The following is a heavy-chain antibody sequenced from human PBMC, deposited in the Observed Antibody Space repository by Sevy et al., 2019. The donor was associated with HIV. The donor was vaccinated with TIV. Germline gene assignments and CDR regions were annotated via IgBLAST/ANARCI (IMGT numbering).Heavy chain of an antibody. CDR2: ISYDGSIK. D-gene: IGHD6-13*01. CDR3: AKDPGYSSDWYALAFYFDY. Sequence: GGCLRLSCAASRFTFSGYAMHWVRQAPGQGLKWVAAISYDGSIKYYADSVKGRFTISRDNSKNTLYLQMNSLRAEDTAVYYCAKDPGYSSDWYALAFYFDYWGQGTLVTVSS. V-gene: IGHV3-30*18. CDR1: RFTFSGYA. J-gene: IGHJ4*02.